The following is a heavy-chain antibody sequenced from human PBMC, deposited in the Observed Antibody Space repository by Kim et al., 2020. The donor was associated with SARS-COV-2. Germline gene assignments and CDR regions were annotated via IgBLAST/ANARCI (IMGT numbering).Heavy chain of an antibody. D-gene: IGHD3-10*01. V-gene: IGHV3-30*02. CDR3: AKSGTTMVRLFYYYGMDV. Sequence: KGRFTISGDNSKSTLYLQMNSLRPEDTAVYYCAKSGTTMVRLFYYYGMDVWGQGTTVTVSS. J-gene: IGHJ6*02.